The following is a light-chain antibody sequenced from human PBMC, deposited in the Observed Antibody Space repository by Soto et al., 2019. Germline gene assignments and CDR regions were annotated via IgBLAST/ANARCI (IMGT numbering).Light chain of an antibody. CDR2: DVT. Sequence: QSALTQPPSASGSLGQSVTISCTGTSSDVGGYNYVSWYQQHPGKGPKLIIYDVTQRPSGVPDRFSGSKSGNTASLTVSGLQAEDEADYYCSSYAVSNTYVFGTGTKLTVL. V-gene: IGLV2-8*01. J-gene: IGLJ1*01. CDR1: SSDVGGYNY. CDR3: SSYAVSNTYV.